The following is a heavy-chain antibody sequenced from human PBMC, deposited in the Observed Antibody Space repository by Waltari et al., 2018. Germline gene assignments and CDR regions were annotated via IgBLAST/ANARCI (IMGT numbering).Heavy chain of an antibody. J-gene: IGHJ4*02. CDR2: ISPNDGDT. D-gene: IGHD2-2*02. CDR3: ARDRRYSASSNFDY. CDR1: GYTFTDND. V-gene: IGHV1-2*06. Sequence: QVQLVQSGAEMKKPGASVKVSCKSSGYTFTDNDIHWVRQAPGQGLEWMGRISPNDGDTNYAPSFQGRVTMTRDTSISTVFMELTSLRSDDTAVYYCARDRRYSASSNFDYWGQGTLVTVSP.